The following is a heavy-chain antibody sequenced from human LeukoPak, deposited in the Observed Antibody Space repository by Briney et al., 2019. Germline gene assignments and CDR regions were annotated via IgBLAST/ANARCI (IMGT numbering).Heavy chain of an antibody. CDR2: INPNSGGT. D-gene: IGHD2/OR15-2a*01. J-gene: IGHJ4*02. V-gene: IGHV1-2*02. CDR1: GYTFTGYY. Sequence: ASVKVSCKASGYTFTGYYMHWVRQAPGQGLEWMGWINPNSGGTNYAQKFQGRVTMTRDTSISTAYLQWSSLKASDTAMYYCARHTSVSETTSYLQYWGQGTLVTVSS. CDR3: ARHTSVSETTSYLQY.